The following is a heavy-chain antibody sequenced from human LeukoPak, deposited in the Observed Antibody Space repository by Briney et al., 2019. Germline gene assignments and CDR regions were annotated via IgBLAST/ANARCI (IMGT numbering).Heavy chain of an antibody. D-gene: IGHD5-12*01. CDR2: ISSSSSTI. CDR3: ARVKWPYGFDP. V-gene: IGHV3-48*01. CDR1: GSTFSSYS. Sequence: GGSLRLSCAASGSTFSSYSMNWVRQAPGKGLEWVSYISSSSSTIYYADSVRGRFAISRDNAKNSLYLQMNSLRAEDTAVYYCARVKWPYGFDPWGQGTLVTVSS. J-gene: IGHJ5*02.